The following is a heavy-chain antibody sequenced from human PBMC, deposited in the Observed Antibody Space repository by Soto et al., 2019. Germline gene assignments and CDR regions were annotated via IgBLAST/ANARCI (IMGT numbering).Heavy chain of an antibody. CDR2: ISGTTAYI. J-gene: IGHJ4*02. CDR1: GFTFSSYW. D-gene: IGHD3-22*01. CDR3: ARFSGYYYFRYFDY. V-gene: IGHV3-21*04. Sequence: PGXSLRLSCAASGFTFSSYWLSWFRQAPGKGLEWVSSISGTTAYIYYADSVKGRFTISRDNAKNSLYLQMNSLRAEDTAVYYCARFSGYYYFRYFDYWGQGTLVTVSS.